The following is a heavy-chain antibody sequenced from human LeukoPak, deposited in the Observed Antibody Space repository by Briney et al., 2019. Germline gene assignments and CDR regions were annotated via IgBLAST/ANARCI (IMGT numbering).Heavy chain of an antibody. CDR2: IKQDGSEK. J-gene: IGHJ6*02. CDR1: GFTFSSYW. V-gene: IGHV3-7*01. D-gene: IGHD1-14*01. Sequence: GGSLRLSCAASGFTFSSYWMSWVRQAPGKGLEWVANIKQDGSEKYYVDSVKGRFTISRDNDKNSLYLQMNSLRAEDTAVYYCARDGTIYYYYGMDVWGQGTTVTVSS. CDR3: ARDGTIYYYYGMDV.